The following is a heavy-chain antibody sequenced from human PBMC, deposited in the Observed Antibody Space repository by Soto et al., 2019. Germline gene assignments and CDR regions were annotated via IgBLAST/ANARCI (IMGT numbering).Heavy chain of an antibody. J-gene: IGHJ2*01. CDR1: GGSFTTYA. CDR2: FIPVLDTT. CDR3: ARRGGVGLVVEHDNWYFDL. Sequence: QVQLVQSGAEVKKPGSSVKVSCKASGGSFTTYAITWVRQASGQGLEWMGGFIPVLDTTNYSQKFQGRVTITADESTSTAYMELSSLTSDDTAVYYCARRGGVGLVVEHDNWYFDLWGRGTLVTVSS. D-gene: IGHD1-26*01. V-gene: IGHV1-69*11.